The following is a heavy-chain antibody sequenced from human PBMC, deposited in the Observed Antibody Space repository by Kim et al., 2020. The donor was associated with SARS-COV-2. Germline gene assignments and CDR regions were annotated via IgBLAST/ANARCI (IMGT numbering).Heavy chain of an antibody. Sequence: SETLSLTCTVSGGSISSGGYYWSWIRQHPGKGLEWIGYIYYSGSTYYNPSLKSRVTISVDTSKNQFSLKLSSVTAADTAVYYCARDGAYYDSSVHWGQGTLVTVSS. D-gene: IGHD3-22*01. CDR3: ARDGAYYDSSVH. CDR1: GGSISSGGYY. V-gene: IGHV4-31*03. CDR2: IYYSGST. J-gene: IGHJ4*02.